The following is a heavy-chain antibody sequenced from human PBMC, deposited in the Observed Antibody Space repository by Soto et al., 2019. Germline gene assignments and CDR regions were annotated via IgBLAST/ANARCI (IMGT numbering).Heavy chain of an antibody. V-gene: IGHV4-59*08. CDR1: GGSISSYY. CDR2: IYYSGST. CDR3: ARLMSARIFDY. Sequence: PSETLSLTCTVSGGSISSYYWSWIRQPPGKGLEWIGYIYYSGSTNYNPSLKSRVTISVDTSKNQFSLKLSSVTAADTAVYYCARLMSARIFDYWGQGTLVTVSS. J-gene: IGHJ4*02. D-gene: IGHD6-6*01.